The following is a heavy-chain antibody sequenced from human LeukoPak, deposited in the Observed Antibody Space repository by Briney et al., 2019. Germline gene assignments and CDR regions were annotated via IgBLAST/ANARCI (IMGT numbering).Heavy chain of an antibody. CDR1: GFTFSSYW. V-gene: IGHV3-7*01. D-gene: IGHD1-26*01. J-gene: IGHJ5*02. CDR3: AREVLGPRGGFDP. CDR2: IKQDGSEK. Sequence: PGGSLRPSCAASGFTFSSYWMSWVRQAPGKGLEWVANIKQDGSEKYYVGSVKGRFTISRDNAKNSLYLQMNSLRAEDTAVYYCAREVLGPRGGFDPWGQGTLVTVSS.